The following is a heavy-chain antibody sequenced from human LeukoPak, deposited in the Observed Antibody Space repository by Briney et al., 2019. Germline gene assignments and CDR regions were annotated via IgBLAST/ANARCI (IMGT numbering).Heavy chain of an antibody. D-gene: IGHD1-26*01. J-gene: IGHJ4*02. CDR3: ARERGRGRDPPWFDY. CDR2: ISYNGSNK. V-gene: IGHV3-30*14. CDR1: VFTFSSYA. Sequence: GGSLRLSCAASVFTFSSYAMHWVRQAPGKGLEWVTVISYNGSNKYYADSVKGRFTISRDNSKNTLDLQMTGLRAEDTPVYYCARERGRGRDPPWFDYWGQGTLVTVSS.